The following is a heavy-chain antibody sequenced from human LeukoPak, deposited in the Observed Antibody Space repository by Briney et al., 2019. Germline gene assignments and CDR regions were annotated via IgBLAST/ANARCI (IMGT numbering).Heavy chain of an antibody. CDR3: ATVKWEPFWYYYYMDV. CDR2: FDPEDGET. CDR1: GYTLTELS. Sequence: GASVKVSCKVSGYTLTELSMHWVRQAPGKGLEWMGGFDPEDGETIYAQKFQGRVTMTEDTSTDTAYMELSSLRSEDTAVYYCATVKWEPFWYYYYMDVWGKGTTVTVSS. J-gene: IGHJ6*03. V-gene: IGHV1-24*01. D-gene: IGHD1-26*01.